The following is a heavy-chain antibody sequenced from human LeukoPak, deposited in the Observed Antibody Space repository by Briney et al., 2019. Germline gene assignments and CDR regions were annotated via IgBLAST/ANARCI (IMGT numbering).Heavy chain of an antibody. CDR3: ARYYYGSGSRNYYYYGMDV. D-gene: IGHD3-10*01. CDR1: GGSISSYY. Sequence: SETLSLTCTVSGGSISSYYWCWIRQPAGKGLEWIGRIYTSGSTNYNPSLKSRVTMSVDTSKNQFSLKLSSVTAADTAVYYCARYYYGSGSRNYYYYGMDVWGQGTTVTVSS. CDR2: IYTSGST. J-gene: IGHJ6*02. V-gene: IGHV4-4*07.